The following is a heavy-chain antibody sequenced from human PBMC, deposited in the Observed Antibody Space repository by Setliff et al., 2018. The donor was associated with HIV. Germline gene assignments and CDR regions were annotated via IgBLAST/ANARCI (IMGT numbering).Heavy chain of an antibody. V-gene: IGHV1-69*06. CDR3: ARAFAAAGTPFDY. D-gene: IGHD6-13*01. CDR2: IVLMSGTA. Sequence: SVKVSCKASGDTFSNYVLSWVRQAPGQGLEWMGGIVLMSGTADYAQKFHGRVTITADKSTSTAYMELSRLRSDDTAVYYCARAFAAAGTPFDYWGQGTLVTVSS. J-gene: IGHJ4*02. CDR1: GDTFSNYV.